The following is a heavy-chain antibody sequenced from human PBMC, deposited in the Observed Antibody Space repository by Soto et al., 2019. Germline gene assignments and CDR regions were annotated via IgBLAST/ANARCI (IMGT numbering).Heavy chain of an antibody. J-gene: IGHJ4*02. Sequence: QPGGSLRLFCAASVFTFSNYGMTWVRQAPGKGLEWVSLIRGRGADTYYADTVKGRFTISRDNSKNTVYMQMNSLRAEDTAVYYCAKVAISGVVAVTIDYWGQGNLVTVSS. CDR2: IRGRGADT. CDR3: AKVAISGVVAVTIDY. CDR1: VFTFSNYG. D-gene: IGHD2-15*01. V-gene: IGHV3-23*01.